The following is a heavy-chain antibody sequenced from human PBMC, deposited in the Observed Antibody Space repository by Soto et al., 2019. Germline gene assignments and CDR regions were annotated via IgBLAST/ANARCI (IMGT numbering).Heavy chain of an antibody. CDR2: INHSGST. J-gene: IGHJ1*01. CDR3: ARSHRQQLVLSFFQY. V-gene: IGHV4-34*01. D-gene: IGHD6-13*01. CDR1: GGSFSGYY. Sequence: SETLSLTCAVYGGSFSGYYWSWIRQPPGKGLEWIGEINHSGSTNYNPSLKNRVTISVDTSKNQFSLKLSSVTAADTAVYYCARSHRQQLVLSFFQYWGQGSLVIVSS.